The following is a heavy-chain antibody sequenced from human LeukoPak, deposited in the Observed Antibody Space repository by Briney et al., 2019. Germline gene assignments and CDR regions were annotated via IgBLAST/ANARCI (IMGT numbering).Heavy chain of an antibody. CDR2: INPNSGGT. D-gene: IGHD3-22*01. Sequence: ASVKVSCKASGYTFTGYYMHWVRQAPGQGLEWMGRINPNSGGTNYAQKFQGRVTMTRDTSISTAYMELSRLRSDDTAVYYCARDLRGPYYHDSSGYYHNWFDPWGQGTLVTVSS. CDR3: ARDLRGPYYHDSSGYYHNWFDP. CDR1: GYTFTGYY. V-gene: IGHV1-2*06. J-gene: IGHJ5*02.